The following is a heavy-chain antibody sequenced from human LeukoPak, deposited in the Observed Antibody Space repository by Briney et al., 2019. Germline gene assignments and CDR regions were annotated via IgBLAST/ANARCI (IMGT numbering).Heavy chain of an antibody. V-gene: IGHV3-21*01. CDR3: ARSDDAGTWYY. Sequence: GGSLRLSCGASGFTLSSNWMTWVRQAPGKGLEWVSSISSSSSYIYYADSVKGRFTISRDNAKNSLYLQMNSLRAEDTAVYYCARSDDAGTWYYWGQGTLVTVSS. CDR2: ISSSSSYI. D-gene: IGHD1-1*01. J-gene: IGHJ4*02. CDR1: GFTLSSNW.